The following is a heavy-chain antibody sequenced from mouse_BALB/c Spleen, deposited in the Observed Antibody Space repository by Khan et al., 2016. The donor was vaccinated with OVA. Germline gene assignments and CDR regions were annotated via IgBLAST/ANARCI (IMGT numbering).Heavy chain of an antibody. CDR3: ARAYYRYDGYYAMDY. CDR2: IWGGGGT. CDR1: GFSLSRYN. J-gene: IGHJ4*01. D-gene: IGHD2-14*01. V-gene: IGHV2-6-4*01. Sequence: QVQLKQSGPGLVAPSQSLSITCTVSGFSLSRYNIHWVRQPPGKGLEWLGMIWGGGGTDYNSTLKSRLSIRKDNSKSQVLLKMNSRQNEDTAMYYCARAYYRYDGYYAMDYWGQGTSVTVSS.